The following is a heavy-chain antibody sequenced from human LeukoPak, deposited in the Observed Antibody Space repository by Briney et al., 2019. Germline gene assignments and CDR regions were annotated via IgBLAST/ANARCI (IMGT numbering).Heavy chain of an antibody. CDR2: TYYRSKWYN. CDR1: GDSVSSNSAA. J-gene: IGHJ6*03. V-gene: IGHV6-1*01. D-gene: IGHD3-9*01. Sequence: SQTLSLTCAISGDSVSSNSAAWNWIRQSPSRGLEWLGRTYYRSKWYNDYAVSVKSRITINPDTSKNQFSLQLNSVTPEDTAVYYCAREGETPSLDWSTYYYYYRDVWGKGTTVTISS. CDR3: AREGETPSLDWSTYYYYYRDV.